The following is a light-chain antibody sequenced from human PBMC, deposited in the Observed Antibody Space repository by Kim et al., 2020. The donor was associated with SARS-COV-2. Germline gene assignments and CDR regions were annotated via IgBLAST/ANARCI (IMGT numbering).Light chain of an antibody. Sequence: GQSVTISCTGTSSDVGGYNYVSWYQQHPGKAPKLMIYEVSKRPSGVPDRFSGSKSGNTASLTVSGLQAEDEADYYCSSYAGSRGVFGGGTQLTVL. CDR2: EVS. J-gene: IGLJ3*02. V-gene: IGLV2-8*01. CDR3: SSYAGSRGV. CDR1: SSDVGGYNY.